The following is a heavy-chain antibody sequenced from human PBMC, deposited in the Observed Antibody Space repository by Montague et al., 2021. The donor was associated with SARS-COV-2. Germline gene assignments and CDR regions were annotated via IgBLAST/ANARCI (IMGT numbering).Heavy chain of an antibody. CDR1: GFNFKNYE. CDR3: ARSYGSGKIDS. D-gene: IGHD3-10*01. CDR2: ISDRDDSI. V-gene: IGHV3-48*03. Sequence: XLRLSCAASGFNFKNYEMNWVRQAPGKGLEWLSFISDRDDSIHYADSVRGRFTISREDAKNSLYLQMDNLRVEDTALYYCARSYGSGKIDSWGQGTLVTVSS. J-gene: IGHJ4*02.